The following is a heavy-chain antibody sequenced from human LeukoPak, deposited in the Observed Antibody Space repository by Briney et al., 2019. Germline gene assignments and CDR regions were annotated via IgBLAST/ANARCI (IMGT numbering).Heavy chain of an antibody. CDR3: ARGANSNDVAAFDI. J-gene: IGHJ3*02. CDR1: GFTFSSYS. CDR2: ISSSSSYI. D-gene: IGHD1-1*01. V-gene: IGHV3-21*01. Sequence: GGSLRLSCAASGFTFSSYSMNWVRQAPGKGLEWVSSISSSSSYIYYADSVKGRFTISRDNAKNSLYLQMNSLRAEDTAVYYCARGANSNDVAAFDIWGQGTMVTVSS.